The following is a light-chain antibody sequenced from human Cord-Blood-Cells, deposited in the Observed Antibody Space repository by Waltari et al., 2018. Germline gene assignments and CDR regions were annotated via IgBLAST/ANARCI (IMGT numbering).Light chain of an antibody. Sequence: QSVLTQPPSVSGAPGQRVTISCTGSSSNIGAGYDVHWYQQLPGTAPKLLIYGNSNRPSVVPDRFSGAKSGTSASLAITGLQAEDEADYYGQSYDSSLSGWVFGGGTKLTVL. CDR3: QSYDSSLSGWV. J-gene: IGLJ3*02. CDR2: GNS. V-gene: IGLV1-40*01. CDR1: SSNIGAGYD.